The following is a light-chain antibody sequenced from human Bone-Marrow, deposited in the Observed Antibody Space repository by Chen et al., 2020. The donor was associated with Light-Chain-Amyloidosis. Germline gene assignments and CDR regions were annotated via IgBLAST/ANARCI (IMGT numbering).Light chain of an antibody. Sequence: EIVLTQSPGTLSLSPGEAANLSCRASQTISSNYLTWYQQKFGQAPRLLIYVSSSRATGIPDRFTGSGSGTDFTLTINRLEPEDFAMYDCQQNRTSPLTFGGGTKLEIK. V-gene: IGKV3-20*01. CDR1: QTISSNY. CDR2: VSS. J-gene: IGKJ4*01. CDR3: QQNRTSPLT.